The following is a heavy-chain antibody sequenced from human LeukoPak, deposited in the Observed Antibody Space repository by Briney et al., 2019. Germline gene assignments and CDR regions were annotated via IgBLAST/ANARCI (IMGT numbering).Heavy chain of an antibody. CDR2: ISGSGGST. J-gene: IGHJ4*02. V-gene: IGHV3-23*01. Sequence: GGSLRLSCAASGFTFSSYGMSWVRQAPGKGLEWVSAISGSGGSTYYADSVKGRFTISRDNSKDTLYLQMNSLRAEDSAVYYCARESASFDYWGQGTLVTVSS. CDR1: GFTFSSYG. CDR3: ARESASFDY.